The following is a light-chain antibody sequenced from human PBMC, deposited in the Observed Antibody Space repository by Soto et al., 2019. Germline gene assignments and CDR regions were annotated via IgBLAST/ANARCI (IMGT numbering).Light chain of an antibody. V-gene: IGLV2-14*01. CDR1: SSDIGADDF. Sequence: QSVLTQPASVSGSPGQSITNSCTGTSSDIGADDFVSWYQHHPDKTPKLIIFEVTYRPTGISHRFSASKSGNTASLTISGLEAEDEAFYYCSSYRKTTFPHVVFGGGTKVTVL. CDR3: SSYRKTTFPHVV. CDR2: EVT. J-gene: IGLJ2*01.